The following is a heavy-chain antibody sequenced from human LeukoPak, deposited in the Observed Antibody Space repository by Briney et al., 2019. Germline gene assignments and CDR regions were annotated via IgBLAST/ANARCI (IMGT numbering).Heavy chain of an antibody. J-gene: IGHJ4*02. Sequence: GGSLRLSCAASGFTFSSYAMGWVRQAPGKGLEWVSAITASGGNTYYADSVKGRFTISRDNSKNTLYLQMNSLRAEDTAVYYCAKEKYSPRFFFDYWGRGTLVTVSS. CDR1: GFTFSSYA. CDR3: AKEKYSPRFFFDY. CDR2: ITASGGNT. V-gene: IGHV3-23*01. D-gene: IGHD6-6*01.